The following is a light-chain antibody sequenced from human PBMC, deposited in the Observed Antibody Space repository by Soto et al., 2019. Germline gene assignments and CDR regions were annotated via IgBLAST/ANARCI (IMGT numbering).Light chain of an antibody. CDR3: AAWDDSLTGSWV. Sequence: QSVLTQPPSASGTPGQRVTISCSGSSSNIGNNPVNWYQQFPGTAPKLLIYSNSHRPSGVPDRFSGSKSGTSASLAISGLQSEDEADYYCAAWDDSLTGSWVFGGGTKLIVL. J-gene: IGLJ3*02. CDR1: SSNIGNNP. CDR2: SNS. V-gene: IGLV1-44*01.